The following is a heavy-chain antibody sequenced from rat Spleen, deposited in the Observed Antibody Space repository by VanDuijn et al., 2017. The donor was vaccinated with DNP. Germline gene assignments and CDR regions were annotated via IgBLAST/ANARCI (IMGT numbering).Heavy chain of an antibody. CDR2: MSSGGST. CDR1: GFSLTSYT. D-gene: IGHD1-11*01. J-gene: IGHJ3*01. Sequence: QVQLKESGPGLVQPSQTLSLTCTVSGFSLTSYTVSWVRQPPGKGLEWIATMSSGGSTYYNSVLKSRLTITKDTSKSQVFLKMDSLQTDDTATYYCARDLLRWRRGFAYWGQGTMVTVSS. V-gene: IGHV2-6*01. CDR3: ARDLLRWRRGFAY.